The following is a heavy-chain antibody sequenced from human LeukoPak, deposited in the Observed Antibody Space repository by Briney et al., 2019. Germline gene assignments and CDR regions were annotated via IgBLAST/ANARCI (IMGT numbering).Heavy chain of an antibody. CDR3: ARDLAWGAFDY. Sequence: GGSLRLSCAASGFTFSSHGMSWVRQAPGKGLEWLSGVSPPGGGTYYADSVKGRFTISRDDSKNTLSLQMNSLRVEDTAVYYCARDLAWGAFDYWGQGTLVTVSS. D-gene: IGHD3-16*01. J-gene: IGHJ4*02. CDR2: VSPPGGGT. CDR1: GFTFSSHG. V-gene: IGHV3-23*01.